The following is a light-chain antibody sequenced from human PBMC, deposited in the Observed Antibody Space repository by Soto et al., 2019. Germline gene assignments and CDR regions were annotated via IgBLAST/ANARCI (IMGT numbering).Light chain of an antibody. CDR2: DHR. CDR1: NRENKG. CDR3: QVWDTGNTDHYV. V-gene: IGLV3-21*02. Sequence: SYELTQPPSVSVAPGQTARITCGGKNRENKGVRWYQQKPGQGPVLVVYDHRDRPSGIPERFSGSSSGSTATLTISRVEAGDEADYYCQVWDTGNTDHYVFGTGTKLAVL. J-gene: IGLJ1*01.